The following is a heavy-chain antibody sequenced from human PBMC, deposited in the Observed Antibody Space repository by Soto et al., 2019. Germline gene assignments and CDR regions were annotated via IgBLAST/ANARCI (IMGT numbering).Heavy chain of an antibody. CDR1: GDSISSPNW. Sequence: QVQLQESGPGLVKPSETLSLTCAVSGDSISSPNWWSWYRQSPGKGLELIGEMFASGSSNYNPSLDGRVTISRDPSKNQFSLKLTSLTAADTAIYYCAREGFDHRPDYWGQGIPVSVSS. V-gene: IGHV4-4*02. CDR3: AREGFDHRPDY. CDR2: MFASGSS. J-gene: IGHJ4*02.